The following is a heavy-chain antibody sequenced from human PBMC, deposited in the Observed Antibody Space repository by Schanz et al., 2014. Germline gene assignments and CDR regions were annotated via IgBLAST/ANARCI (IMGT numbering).Heavy chain of an antibody. V-gene: IGHV3-23*04. Sequence: GQLVESGGGVVQPGKSLRLSCATSGFIFRSFGIHWVRQAPGKGLEWVSAISGSGGSTYYADSVKGRFTISRDNSNKTVDLQMNSLRAEDTAVYFCVSQTGSPNYWGQGTLVTVSS. CDR1: GFIFRSFG. CDR2: ISGSGGST. CDR3: VSQTGSPNY. D-gene: IGHD6-13*01. J-gene: IGHJ4*02.